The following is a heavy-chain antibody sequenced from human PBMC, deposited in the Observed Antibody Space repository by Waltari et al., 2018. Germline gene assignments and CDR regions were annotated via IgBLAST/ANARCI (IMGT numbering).Heavy chain of an antibody. Sequence: QLKRRGSGPGLVKPSETLPLPSIVPGAPISVTSWPWIRQPPGKGLEWIGYIYYSGSTNYNPSLKSRVTISVDTSKNQFSLKLSSVTAADTAVYYCASYDFWSGQDYWGQGTLVTVSS. V-gene: IGHV4-59*01. CDR2: IYYSGST. D-gene: IGHD3-3*01. CDR3: ASYDFWSGQDY. CDR1: GAPISVTS. J-gene: IGHJ4*02.